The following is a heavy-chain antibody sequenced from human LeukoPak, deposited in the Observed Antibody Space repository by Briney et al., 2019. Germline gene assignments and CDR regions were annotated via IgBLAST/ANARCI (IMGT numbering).Heavy chain of an antibody. V-gene: IGHV3-15*01. Sequence: GGSLRPSCAASGFTFSNAWMSWVRQAPGKGLEWVGRIKSKTDGGTTDYAAPVKGRFTISRDDSKNTLYLQMNSLKTEDTAVYCCTTQWLVRGGSDYWGQGTLVTVSS. CDR1: GFTFSNAW. D-gene: IGHD6-19*01. CDR3: TTQWLVRGGSDY. CDR2: IKSKTDGGTT. J-gene: IGHJ4*02.